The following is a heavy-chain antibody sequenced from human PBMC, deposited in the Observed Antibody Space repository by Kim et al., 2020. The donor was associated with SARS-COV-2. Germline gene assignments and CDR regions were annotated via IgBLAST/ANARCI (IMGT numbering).Heavy chain of an antibody. D-gene: IGHD2-21*02. Sequence: GGSLRLSCPASGFTFSDYYMSWIRQAPGKGLEWISYISSSGSPITYAESVKGRITTSRDNGKNSLYLQMNSLGAEDTAVYYRARACRLNGDCSIDYWGQGTLVTVSS. J-gene: IGHJ4*02. CDR1: GFTFSDYY. CDR2: ISSSGSPI. CDR3: ARACRLNGDCSIDY. V-gene: IGHV3-11*01.